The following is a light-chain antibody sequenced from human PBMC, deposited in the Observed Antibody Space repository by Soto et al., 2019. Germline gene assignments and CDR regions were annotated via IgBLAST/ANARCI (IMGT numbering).Light chain of an antibody. J-gene: IGKJ1*01. CDR3: QKNEAVVT. CDR1: QSLTNNS. Sequence: EIVLTQSPGTLSLSPGERATLSCRASQSLTNNSFAWYQQKPGRALRLLIDGASTRATVTTDRFSGSGSGTAFTLTISRLEPEAVAVYYCQKNEAVVTFGQGTKVEI. V-gene: IGKV3-20*01. CDR2: GAS.